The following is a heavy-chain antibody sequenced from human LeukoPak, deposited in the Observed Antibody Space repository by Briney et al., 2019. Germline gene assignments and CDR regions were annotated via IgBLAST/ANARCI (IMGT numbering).Heavy chain of an antibody. CDR1: GFSFRSYW. V-gene: IGHV3-7*01. J-gene: IGHJ4*02. CDR2: IRQDGNEI. D-gene: IGHD6-19*01. Sequence: GGSLRPSCAASGFSFRSYWMSWVRQAPGKGLEWVANIRQDGNEIYYADSVKGRFTISRDNAKNSLYLQMNSLRAEDTAVYYCAREVAVALQSDYWGQGTLVTVSS. CDR3: AREVAVALQSDY.